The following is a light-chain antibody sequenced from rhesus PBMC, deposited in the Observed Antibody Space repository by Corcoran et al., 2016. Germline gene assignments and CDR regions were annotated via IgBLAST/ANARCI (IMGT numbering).Light chain of an antibody. CDR1: KKISTY. CDR3: LQYGGIPLA. V-gene: IGKV1-22*01. CDR2: KAS. Sequence: DVQMTQSPSALSAFVGDTVTIACRASKKISTYLDWYQQKPGKAPKLLIYKASNLQSGVPSRFSGSGSVTDYTLPIRSLPPDDFATYCCLQYGGIPLAFGPGTRLDVK. J-gene: IGKJ3*01.